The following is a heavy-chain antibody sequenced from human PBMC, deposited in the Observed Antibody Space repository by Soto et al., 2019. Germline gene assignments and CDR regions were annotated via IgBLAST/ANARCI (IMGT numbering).Heavy chain of an antibody. CDR3: ARPSGSYSYYYGMDV. D-gene: IGHD1-26*01. CDR1: GASIRSFF. CDR2: IYYSVST. Sequence: QVHLQESGPGLVKPSETLSLTCTVSGASIRSFFWTWIRQPPGRGLEWIGNIYYSVSTNYNPSLKNRVTMSVDPSKNQFSLMLTSVTAADTAVYYCARPSGSYSYYYGMDVWGQGTTVTVSS. V-gene: IGHV4-59*01. J-gene: IGHJ6*02.